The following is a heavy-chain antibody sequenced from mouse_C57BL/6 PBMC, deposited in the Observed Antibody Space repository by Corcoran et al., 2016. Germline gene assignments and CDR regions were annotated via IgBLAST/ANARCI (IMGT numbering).Heavy chain of an antibody. J-gene: IGHJ3*01. Sequence: EVQLQQSGAELVRPGASVKLSCTASGFNIKDYYMHWVKQGPEQGLEWIGRIDPEDGDTEYAPKFQGKATMTADTSSNTAYLQLSSLTSEDTAVYYCTTPITTVVRGFAYWGQWTLVTVSA. CDR1: GFNIKDYY. V-gene: IGHV14-1*01. CDR2: IDPEDGDT. CDR3: TTPITTVVRGFAY. D-gene: IGHD1-1*01.